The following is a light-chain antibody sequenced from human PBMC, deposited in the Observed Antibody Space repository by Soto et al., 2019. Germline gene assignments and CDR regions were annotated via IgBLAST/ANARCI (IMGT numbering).Light chain of an antibody. J-gene: IGLJ1*01. CDR2: RND. V-gene: IGLV1-47*01. CDR1: ISNIGNNY. CDR3: AAWDDTVRSYV. Sequence: VLTQPSSVSGTPGQGVTISCSGSISNIGNNYVYWFQQLPGTAPKVLSNRNDQRPSGVPDRFSGSKSGTSASLAISGLRSEDEADYYCAAWDDTVRSYVFGTGTKLTVL.